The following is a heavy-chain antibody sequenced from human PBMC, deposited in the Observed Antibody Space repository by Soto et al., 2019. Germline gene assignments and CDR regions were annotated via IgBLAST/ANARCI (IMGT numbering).Heavy chain of an antibody. CDR1: GFIFENFV. Sequence: GGSLRLSCAASGFIFENFVMSWVRQAPGKGLEWISSISGSGFKKYYADSVKGRFTISRDNSKSTVYLELNNLSVEDTAVYHCAKNQGVELVPLATVDWFDPWGQGSVVTVSS. CDR3: AKNQGVELVPLATVDWFDP. J-gene: IGHJ5*02. CDR2: ISGSGFKK. D-gene: IGHD1-26*01. V-gene: IGHV3-23*01.